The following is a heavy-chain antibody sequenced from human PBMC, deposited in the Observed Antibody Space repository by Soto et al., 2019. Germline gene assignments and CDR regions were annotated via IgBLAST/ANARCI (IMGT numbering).Heavy chain of an antibody. V-gene: IGHV3-23*01. CDR3: AKHSYSMVRGVTDYYMDV. J-gene: IGHJ6*03. D-gene: IGHD3-10*01. Sequence: GESLKISCAASGFTFSSYAMSWVRQAPGKGLEWVSAISGSGGSTYYADSVKGRFTISRDNSKNTLYLQMNSLRAEDTAVYYCAKHSYSMVRGVTDYYMDVWGKGTTVTVSS. CDR1: GFTFSSYA. CDR2: ISGSGGST.